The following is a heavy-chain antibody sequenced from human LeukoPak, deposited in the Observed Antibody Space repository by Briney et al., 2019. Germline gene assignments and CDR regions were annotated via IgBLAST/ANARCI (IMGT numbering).Heavy chain of an antibody. D-gene: IGHD4-17*01. J-gene: IGHJ4*02. Sequence: GGSLRLSCAASGFTFSSYEMNWVRQAPGKGLEWVSYISSSGSTIYYADSVKGRFTISRDNSKNTLYLQMNSLRAEDTAVYYCARDRGQTTVTTWLLDYWGQGTLVTVSS. CDR3: ARDRGQTTVTTWLLDY. CDR1: GFTFSSYE. V-gene: IGHV3-48*03. CDR2: ISSSGSTI.